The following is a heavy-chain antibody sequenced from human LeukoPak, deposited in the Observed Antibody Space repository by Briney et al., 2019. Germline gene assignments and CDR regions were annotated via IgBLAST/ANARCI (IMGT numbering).Heavy chain of an antibody. D-gene: IGHD3-10*01. Sequence: ASVKVSCKASGGTFSSYAISWVRQAPGQGLEWMGRIIPILGIANYAQRFQGRVTITADKSTSTAYMELSSLRSEDTAVYYCARGSRLLWFGEFDYNWFDPWGQGTLVTVSS. V-gene: IGHV1-69*04. CDR1: GGTFSSYA. CDR3: ARGSRLLWFGEFDYNWFDP. J-gene: IGHJ5*02. CDR2: IIPILGIA.